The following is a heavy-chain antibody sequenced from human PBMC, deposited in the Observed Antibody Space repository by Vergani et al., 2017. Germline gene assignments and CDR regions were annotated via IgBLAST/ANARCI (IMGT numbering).Heavy chain of an antibody. V-gene: IGHV4-34*01. CDR2: LDHTGRP. CDR1: GGSFTSYH. CDR3: ARVNTETNGHLYYYYYMDV. D-gene: IGHD4-11*01. J-gene: IGHJ6*03. Sequence: QVQLQQWGGGLLKPSETLSLTCVVNGGSFTSYHWTWIRQSPGEGLEWVGHLDHTGRPDYNPSLKSRLTMSLDKSRHQFSLTLNSVTATDTAIYFCARVNTETNGHLYYYYYMDVWGQGTAVTVS.